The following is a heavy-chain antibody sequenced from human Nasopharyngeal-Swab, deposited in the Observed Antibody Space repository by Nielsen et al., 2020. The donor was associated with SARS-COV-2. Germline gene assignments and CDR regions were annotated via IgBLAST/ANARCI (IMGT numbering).Heavy chain of an antibody. CDR3: ARGEPYYDSSGYYLGVYAFDI. D-gene: IGHD3-22*01. J-gene: IGHJ3*02. V-gene: IGHV4-39*07. Sequence: WIRQPPGKGLEWIGSIYYSGSTYYNPSLKSGVTISVDTSKNQFSLKLSSVTAADTAVYYCARGEPYYDSSGYYLGVYAFDIWGQGTMVTVSS. CDR2: IYYSGST.